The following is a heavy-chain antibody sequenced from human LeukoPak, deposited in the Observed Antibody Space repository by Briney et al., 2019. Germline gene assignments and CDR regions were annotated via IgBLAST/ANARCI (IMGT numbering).Heavy chain of an antibody. J-gene: IGHJ3*01. Sequence: PGGSLRLSCAVSGFLFNNAWMIWVRQAPGVGLEWVGRIVSRTDGGAIDYAAPVKGRFTISGDDSKNTLYLQMDSLNAGDSAVYYCAASLTGGAFDFWGLGTMVTVSS. CDR1: GFLFNNAW. CDR2: IVSRTDGGAI. V-gene: IGHV3-15*07. D-gene: IGHD3-10*01. CDR3: AASLTGGAFDF.